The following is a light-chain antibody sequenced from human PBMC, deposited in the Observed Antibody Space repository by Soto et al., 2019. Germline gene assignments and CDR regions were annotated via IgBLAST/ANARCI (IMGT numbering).Light chain of an antibody. CDR2: EIS. CDR3: CSYGGSRAV. J-gene: IGLJ7*01. CDR1: SSDVGSHNL. Sequence: QSALTQPASVSGSPGQSITISCTGTSSDVGSHNLVSWYQQHPGQAPKLMIYEISKRPLGVSARFSASKSGNTASLTISGFQAEEGADYSCCSYGGSRAVFGGGTQLTVL. V-gene: IGLV2-23*02.